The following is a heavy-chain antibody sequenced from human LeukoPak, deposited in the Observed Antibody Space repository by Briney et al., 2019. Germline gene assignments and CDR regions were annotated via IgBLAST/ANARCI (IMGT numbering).Heavy chain of an antibody. Sequence: EASVKVSCKGNYYIFSNFGLSWVRQAPGQGLEWMGWISPFNDNKNHAEKFQGRVSMTTDTSTSTAYMELRSLRSDDTAVYYCARRTTVTPVWYMDVWGKGTTVTVSS. D-gene: IGHD4-11*01. CDR2: ISPFNDNK. CDR3: ARRTTVTPVWYMDV. J-gene: IGHJ6*03. CDR1: YYIFSNFG. V-gene: IGHV1-18*01.